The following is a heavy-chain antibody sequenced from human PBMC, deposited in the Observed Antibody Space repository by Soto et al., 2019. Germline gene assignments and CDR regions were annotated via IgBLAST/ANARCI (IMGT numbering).Heavy chain of an antibody. CDR1: GGSFSGYY. D-gene: IGHD3-16*01. J-gene: IGHJ6*03. V-gene: IGHV4-34*01. CDR2: INHSGST. Sequence: SETLSLTCAVYGGSFSGYYWSWIRQPPGKGLEWIGEINHSGSTNYNPSLKSRVTISVDTSKNQFSLKLSSVTAADTAVYYCARGLNLDYPAPSYYMDVWGKGTTVTVS. CDR3: ARGLNLDYPAPSYYMDV.